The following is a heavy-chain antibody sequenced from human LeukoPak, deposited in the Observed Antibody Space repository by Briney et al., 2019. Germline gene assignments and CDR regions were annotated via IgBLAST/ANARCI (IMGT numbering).Heavy chain of an antibody. CDR2: IYSSGTT. CDR1: GGSIRSYY. CDR3: ARHVWLGPFDI. V-gene: IGHV4-59*08. J-gene: IGHJ3*02. D-gene: IGHD3-16*01. Sequence: PSETLSLTCTVSGGSIRSYYWSWIRQPPGKGLEWLGYIYSSGTTYYNPSLKSRVTISLDTSKTQFSLKLSSVTAADTAIYYCARHVWLGPFDIWGQGTMVTVSS.